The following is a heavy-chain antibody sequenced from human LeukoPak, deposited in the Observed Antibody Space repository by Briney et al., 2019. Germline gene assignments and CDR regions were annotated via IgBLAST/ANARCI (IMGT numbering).Heavy chain of an antibody. V-gene: IGHV3-23*01. CDR1: GFTFSSYA. CDR3: AKGGALLSSWSKYYFDY. Sequence: GGSLRLSCAASGFTFSSYAMSWVRQVPGKGLEWVSAISGSGGSTYYADSVKGRFTISRDNSKNTLYLQMNSLRAEDTAVYYCAKGGALLSSWSKYYFDYWGQGTLVTVSS. CDR2: ISGSGGST. D-gene: IGHD6-13*01. J-gene: IGHJ4*02.